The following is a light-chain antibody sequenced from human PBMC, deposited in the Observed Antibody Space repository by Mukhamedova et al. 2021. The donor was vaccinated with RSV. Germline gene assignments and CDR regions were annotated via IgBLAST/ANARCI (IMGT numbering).Light chain of an antibody. CDR3: QQYNSYSYT. Sequence: RASQSISSWLAWYQQKPGKAPKLLIYKASSLESGVPSRFSGSGSGTEFTLTISSLQPDDFATYYCQQYNSYSYTFGQGTKLEIK. V-gene: IGKV1-5*03. CDR1: QSISSW. CDR2: KAS. J-gene: IGKJ2*01.